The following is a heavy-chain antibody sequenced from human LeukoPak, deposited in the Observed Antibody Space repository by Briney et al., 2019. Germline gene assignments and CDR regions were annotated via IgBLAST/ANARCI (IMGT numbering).Heavy chain of an antibody. CDR1: GYTFTRNG. V-gene: IGHV1-18*01. CDR2: ISAYNGNT. Sequence: ASVKVSCKASGYTFTRNGISWVRQSPGQGLECMGWISAYNGNTNYAQKFQGRVTMTTDTSTSTAYMELRSLRSDDTAVYYCAKSSYDSSGYWEPYYFDYWGQGTLVTVSS. D-gene: IGHD3-22*01. J-gene: IGHJ4*02. CDR3: AKSSYDSSGYWEPYYFDY.